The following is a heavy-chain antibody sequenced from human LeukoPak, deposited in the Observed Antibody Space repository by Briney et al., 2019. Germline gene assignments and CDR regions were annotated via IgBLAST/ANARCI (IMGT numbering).Heavy chain of an antibody. J-gene: IGHJ4*02. CDR1: GFTFSSYA. D-gene: IGHD5-18*01. CDR3: AKVLGRGYSYGAAFDY. V-gene: IGHV3-48*04. CDR2: ISSSGSTI. Sequence: GGSLRLSCAASGFTFSSYAMSWVRQAPGKGLEWVSYISSSGSTIYYADSVKGRFTISRDNAKNSLYLQMNSLRAEDTAVYYCAKVLGRGYSYGAAFDYWGQGTLVTVSS.